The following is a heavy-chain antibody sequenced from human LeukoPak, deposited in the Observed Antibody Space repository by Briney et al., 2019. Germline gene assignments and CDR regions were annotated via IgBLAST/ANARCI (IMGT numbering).Heavy chain of an antibody. Sequence: ASVKVSCKASRYTFTGYYMHWVRQAPGQGLEWMGWINPNSGGTNFAQKFQGRVTMTRDTSISTAYMELSRLRSDDTAVYYCARVPTQLDNWFDPWGQGTLVTVSS. CDR1: RYTFTGYY. V-gene: IGHV1-2*02. CDR2: INPNSGGT. D-gene: IGHD1-1*01. J-gene: IGHJ5*02. CDR3: ARVPTQLDNWFDP.